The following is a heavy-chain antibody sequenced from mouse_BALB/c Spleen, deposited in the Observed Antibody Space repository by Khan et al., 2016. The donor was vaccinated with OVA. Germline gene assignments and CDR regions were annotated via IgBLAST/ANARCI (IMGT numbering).Heavy chain of an antibody. V-gene: IGHV1S56*01. CDR2: IYPGDGRT. CDR1: GYTFISYY. Sequence: QVQLQQSGPELVKPGASVKMSCKASGYTFISYYIHRVKQRPGQGLEWIGWIYPGDGRTKSNEKFKGKTTLTADKAPSTAHMLLSSLTSEDSATCFCTICYYGSFSYFDVCGAGTTVTVSS. J-gene: IGHJ1*01. CDR3: TICYYGSFSYFDV. D-gene: IGHD1-1*01.